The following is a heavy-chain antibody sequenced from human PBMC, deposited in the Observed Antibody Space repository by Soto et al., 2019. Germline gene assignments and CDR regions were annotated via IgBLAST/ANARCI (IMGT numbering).Heavy chain of an antibody. J-gene: IGHJ5*02. CDR1: GYTFTSYD. Sequence: GASVKVSCKASGYTFTSYDINWVRQATGQGLEWMGWMNPNSGNTGYAQKFQGRVTMTRNTSISTAYMELSSLRSGDTAVYYCARVSIFSYYYGSGSYDWFDPWGQGTLVTV. D-gene: IGHD3-10*01. CDR2: MNPNSGNT. CDR3: ARVSIFSYYYGSGSYDWFDP. V-gene: IGHV1-8*01.